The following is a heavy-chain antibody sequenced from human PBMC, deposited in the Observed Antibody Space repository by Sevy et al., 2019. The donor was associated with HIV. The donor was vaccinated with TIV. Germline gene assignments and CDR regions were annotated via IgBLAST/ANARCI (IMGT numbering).Heavy chain of an antibody. CDR1: GFTFSDYY. CDR2: ISSSGSTI. J-gene: IGHJ6*02. CDR3: ARDGGYCSGGSCYSGYYYYGMDV. D-gene: IGHD2-15*01. Sequence: SLKISCAASGFTFSDYYMSWIRQAPGKGLEWVSYISSSGSTIYYADSVKGRFTISRDNAKNSLYLQMNSLRAEDTAVYYCARDGGYCSGGSCYSGYYYYGMDVWGQGTTVTVSS. V-gene: IGHV3-11*01.